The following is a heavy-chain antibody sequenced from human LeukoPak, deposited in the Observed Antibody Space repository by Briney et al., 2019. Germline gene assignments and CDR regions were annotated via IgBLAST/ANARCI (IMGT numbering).Heavy chain of an antibody. V-gene: IGHV3-23*01. CDR2: ISGSGGST. D-gene: IGHD2-2*02. CDR3: AKRGRGYCSSTSCYRPFDY. CDR1: GFTFSSYA. J-gene: IGHJ4*02. Sequence: GGSLRLSCAASGFTFSSYAMSWVRQAPGKGLEWVSAISGSGGSTYYADSVKGRFTISRDNSKNTLYLQMNSLRAEDTAVYYCAKRGRGYCSSTSCYRPFDYWGQGTLVTVSS.